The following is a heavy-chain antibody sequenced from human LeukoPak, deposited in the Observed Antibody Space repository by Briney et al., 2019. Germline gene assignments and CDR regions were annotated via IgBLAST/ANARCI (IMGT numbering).Heavy chain of an antibody. CDR3: ARGDYYYDSSGFLTPRDY. CDR1: GYTFTIYD. V-gene: IGHV1-8*01. D-gene: IGHD3-22*01. J-gene: IGHJ4*02. Sequence: ASVSVSYRASGYTFTIYDIKGVRQATGQGREGRGWMNPKSRNTGYPQQFQGSVTMPRNPSLSTAYLALSSLRSEDTAVYYCARGDYYYDSSGFLTPRDYWGQGTLVTVSS. CDR2: MNPKSRNT.